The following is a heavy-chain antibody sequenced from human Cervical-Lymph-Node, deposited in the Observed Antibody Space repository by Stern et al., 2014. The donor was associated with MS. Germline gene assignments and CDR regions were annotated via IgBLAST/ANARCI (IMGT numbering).Heavy chain of an antibody. D-gene: IGHD1-1*01. CDR2: IYWDDDK. CDR3: AHLTTATALDY. CDR1: GFSLSTSGVG. V-gene: IGHV2-5*02. J-gene: IGHJ4*02. Sequence: QITLKESGPTLVKPTQTLTLTCTFSGFSLSTSGVGVGWIRQPPGKAPEWLALIYWDDDKRYSPSLESRLTITKDTSKNLVVLTMTNMDPVDTATYYCAHLTTATALDYWGQGTLVTVSS.